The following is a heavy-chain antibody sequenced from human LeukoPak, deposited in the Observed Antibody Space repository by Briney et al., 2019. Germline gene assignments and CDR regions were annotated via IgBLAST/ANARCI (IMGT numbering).Heavy chain of an antibody. CDR3: ARAPCNYDILTGYYSCTEYYFDY. V-gene: IGHV3-33*01. Sequence: PGGSLRLSCAASGFTFSSYGMHWVRQAPGKGLEWVAVIWYDGSNKYYADSVKGRFTISRDNSKNTLYLQMNSLRAEDTAVYYCARAPCNYDILTGYYSCTEYYFDYWGQGTLVTVSS. D-gene: IGHD3-9*01. CDR2: IWYDGSNK. J-gene: IGHJ4*02. CDR1: GFTFSSYG.